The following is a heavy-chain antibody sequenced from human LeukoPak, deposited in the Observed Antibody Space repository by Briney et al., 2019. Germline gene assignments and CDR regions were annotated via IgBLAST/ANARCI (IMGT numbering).Heavy chain of an antibody. CDR2: ISGSGGST. Sequence: PGGSLRLSCAASGFTFSSYAMSWVRQAPGKGLEWVSAISGSGGSTYYADSVKGRFTISRDNSKNTLYLQMNSLRAEDTAVDYGSKGIGYYYDSSGHFYGDYYHGMDVWGQGTTVTVSS. CDR1: GFTFSSYA. D-gene: IGHD3-22*01. CDR3: SKGIGYYYDSSGHFYGDYYHGMDV. J-gene: IGHJ6*02. V-gene: IGHV3-23*01.